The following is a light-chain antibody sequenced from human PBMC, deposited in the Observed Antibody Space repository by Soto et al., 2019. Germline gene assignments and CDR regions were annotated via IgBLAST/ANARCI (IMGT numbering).Light chain of an antibody. V-gene: IGKV3-15*01. CDR3: QHYYDIPLT. CDR2: GAS. CDR1: QSVSSN. Sequence: EIVMTQSPATLSVSPGERATLSCRASQSVSSNLAWYQQKPGQAPRLLIYGASTRATGIPARFSGSGSGTEFTLTISSLQSEDFAVYYCQHYYDIPLTFGGGTSVEI. J-gene: IGKJ4*01.